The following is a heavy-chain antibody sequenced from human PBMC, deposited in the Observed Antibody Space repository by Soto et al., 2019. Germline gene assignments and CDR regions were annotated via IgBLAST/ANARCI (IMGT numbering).Heavy chain of an antibody. V-gene: IGHV3-30*18. CDR2: ISYDGSNK. J-gene: IGHJ6*02. Sequence: QVQLVESGGGVVQPGRSLRLSCAASGFTFSSYGMHWVRQAPGKGLEWVAVISYDGSNKYYADSVKGRFTISRDNSKNTLYLQMNSLRAEDTAVYYCAKSQPPFMVVVPAAIRRGAYYYGMDVWGQGTTVTVSS. D-gene: IGHD2-2*02. CDR3: AKSQPPFMVVVPAAIRRGAYYYGMDV. CDR1: GFTFSSYG.